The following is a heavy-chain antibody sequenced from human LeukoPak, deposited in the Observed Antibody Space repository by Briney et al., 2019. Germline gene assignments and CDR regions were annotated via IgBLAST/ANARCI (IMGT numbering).Heavy chain of an antibody. Sequence: SETLSLTCAVSGSSISTGYYWGWIRQPPGKGLEWIASIYHGGSTYYNPSLKSRVTISVDTSKNQFSLSLSSVTAADPALYYCARDLYSVYVSGMDVWGKGTTVTVSS. CDR1: GSSISTGYY. CDR3: ARDLYSVYVSGMDV. V-gene: IGHV4-38-2*02. J-gene: IGHJ6*04. CDR2: IYHGGST. D-gene: IGHD5/OR15-5a*01.